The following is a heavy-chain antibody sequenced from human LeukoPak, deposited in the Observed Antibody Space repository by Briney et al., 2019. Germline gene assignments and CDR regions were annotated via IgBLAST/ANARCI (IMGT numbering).Heavy chain of an antibody. CDR3: TTDRHDGGSYWTGGAFDI. J-gene: IGHJ3*02. Sequence: GGSLRLSCAASGFTFSNAWMSWVRQAPGKGLEWVGRIKSKTDGGTTDYAAPVKGRFTISRDDSKNTLYLQMNSLKTEDTAVYYCTTDRHDGGSYWTGGAFDIWGQGTMVTVSS. CDR1: GFTFSNAW. D-gene: IGHD1-26*01. CDR2: IKSKTDGGTT. V-gene: IGHV3-15*01.